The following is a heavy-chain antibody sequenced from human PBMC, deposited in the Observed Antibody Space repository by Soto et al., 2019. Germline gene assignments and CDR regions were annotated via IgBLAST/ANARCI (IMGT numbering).Heavy chain of an antibody. CDR3: TRHADYYDSSGSDP. V-gene: IGHV3-73*01. Sequence: EVPLVESGGGLVQPGGSLKLSCAASGFTFSGSAMHWVRQASGKGLEWVGRIRSKANSYATAYAASVKGRFTISRDDSKNTAYLQMNSLKTEDTAVYYCTRHADYYDSSGSDPWGQGTLVTVSS. CDR2: IRSKANSYAT. D-gene: IGHD3-22*01. CDR1: GFTFSGSA. J-gene: IGHJ5*02.